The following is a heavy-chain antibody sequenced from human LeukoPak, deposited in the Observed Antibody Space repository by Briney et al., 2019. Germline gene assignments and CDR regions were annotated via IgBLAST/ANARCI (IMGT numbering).Heavy chain of an antibody. Sequence: GGSLRLSCAASGFTFSSYWMSWVRQAPGKGLEWVANIKQDGSEKYYVDSVKGRSTISRDNAKNSLYLQMNSLRAEDTAVYYCAKEGTYYDFWSPDAFDIWGQGTMVTVSS. CDR2: IKQDGSEK. V-gene: IGHV3-7*03. CDR3: AKEGTYYDFWSPDAFDI. J-gene: IGHJ3*02. D-gene: IGHD3-3*01. CDR1: GFTFSSYW.